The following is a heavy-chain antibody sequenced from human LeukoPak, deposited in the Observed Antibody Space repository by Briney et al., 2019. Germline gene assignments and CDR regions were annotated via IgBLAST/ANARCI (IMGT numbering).Heavy chain of an antibody. D-gene: IGHD2-2*01. J-gene: IGHJ5*02. CDR2: IYHGGST. CDR3: AREPTVVVPAAIPHNWFDP. CDR1: GYSISSGYY. Sequence: SETLSLTCTVSGYSISSGYYWGWIRQPPGKGLEWIGSIYHGGSTYYNPSLKSRVTISVDTSKNQFSLKLSSVTAADTAVYYCAREPTVVVPAAIPHNWFDPWGQGTLVTVSS. V-gene: IGHV4-38-2*02.